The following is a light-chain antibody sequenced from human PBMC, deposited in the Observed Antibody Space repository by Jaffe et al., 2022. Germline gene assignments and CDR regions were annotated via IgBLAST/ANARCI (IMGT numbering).Light chain of an antibody. CDR3: QQSYSTPYT. Sequence: DIQMTQSPSSLSASVGDRVTITCRASQSISNYLNWYQQKPGKAPKLLIYAASSLQSGVPSRFSASGSGTDFTLTISSLQPEDFATYYCQQSYSTPYTFGQGTKLEIK. V-gene: IGKV1-39*01. J-gene: IGKJ2*01. CDR2: AAS. CDR1: QSISNY.